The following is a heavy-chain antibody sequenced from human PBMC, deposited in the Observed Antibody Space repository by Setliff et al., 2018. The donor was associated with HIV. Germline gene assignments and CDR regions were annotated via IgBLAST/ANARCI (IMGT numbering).Heavy chain of an antibody. CDR1: GFTFSSYS. CDR3: ARDYAYNWNSVMDA. V-gene: IGHV3-21*01. J-gene: IGHJ6*03. CDR2: ITSSTYI. Sequence: LRLSCAASGFTFSSYSMNWVRQAPGKGLEWVSSITSSTYIYYADSVKGRFTISRDNAKNSLYLQMNSLRAEDTAVYYCARDYAYNWNSVMDAWGKGTTVTVSS. D-gene: IGHD1-7*01.